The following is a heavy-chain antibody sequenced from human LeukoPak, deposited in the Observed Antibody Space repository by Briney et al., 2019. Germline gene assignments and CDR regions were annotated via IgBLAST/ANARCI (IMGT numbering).Heavy chain of an antibody. Sequence: SETLSLTCTVSGGSISSYYWSWIRQPAGKGLEWIGRIYTSGSTNYNPSLKSRVTMSVDTSKNQFSLKLSSVTAADTAVYYCARVVQPPFYYYYYMDVWGKGTTVTVSS. D-gene: IGHD6-6*01. J-gene: IGHJ6*03. CDR3: ARVVQPPFYYYYYMDV. CDR2: IYTSGST. V-gene: IGHV4-4*07. CDR1: GGSISSYY.